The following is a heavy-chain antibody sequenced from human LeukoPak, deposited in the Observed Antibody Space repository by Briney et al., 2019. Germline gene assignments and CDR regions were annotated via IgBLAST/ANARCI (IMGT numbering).Heavy chain of an antibody. D-gene: IGHD2-2*01. CDR3: AKGGLKCSSTSCSYGY. CDR1: GGSFSGYY. V-gene: IGHV3-23*01. J-gene: IGHJ4*02. Sequence: ETLSLTCAVYGGSFSGYYWSWVRQAPGKGLEWVSAISGSGGSTYYADSVKGRFTISRDNSKNTLYLQMNSLRAEDTAVYYCAKGGLKCSSTSCSYGYWGQGTLVTVSS. CDR2: ISGSGGST.